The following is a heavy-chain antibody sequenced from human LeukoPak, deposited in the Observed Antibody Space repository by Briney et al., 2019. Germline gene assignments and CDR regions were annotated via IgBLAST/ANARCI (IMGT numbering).Heavy chain of an antibody. CDR1: GYTFTSHF. D-gene: IGHD3-22*01. J-gene: IGHJ3*02. Sequence: ASVKVSCKASGYTFTSHFMHWVRQAPGQGLEWMGIINPRGGSTSYTQKFQGRVTRTRDTSTSTVYMGLSSLRSEDTAVYYCARVKSYYYDTSDKDAFDIWGQGTMVTVSS. CDR3: ARVKSYYYDTSDKDAFDI. CDR2: INPRGGST. V-gene: IGHV1-46*01.